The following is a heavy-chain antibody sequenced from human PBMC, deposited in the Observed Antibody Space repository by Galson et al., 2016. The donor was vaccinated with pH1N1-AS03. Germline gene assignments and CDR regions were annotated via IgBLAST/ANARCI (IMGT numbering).Heavy chain of an antibody. CDR1: GYTFTNYE. J-gene: IGHJ4*02. CDR3: ARGGAYYYGRRGYSPY. CDR2: ISSSGDTI. V-gene: IGHV3-48*03. D-gene: IGHD3-10*01. Sequence: SLRLSCAGTGYTFTNYEMVWVRQAPGKGLEWLSYISSSGDTIYYAVSVKGRFTISRDDGKNSLYLQMNSLRAEDTAFYYCARGGAYYYGRRGYSPYWGQGALVTVSS.